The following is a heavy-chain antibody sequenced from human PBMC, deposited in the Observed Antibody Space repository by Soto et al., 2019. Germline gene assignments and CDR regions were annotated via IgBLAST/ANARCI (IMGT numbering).Heavy chain of an antibody. J-gene: IGHJ5*01. CDR3: ARGPYCLNGRCFPNWLDS. CDR1: GDSISTVDYF. V-gene: IGHV4-30-4*01. D-gene: IGHD2-21*01. CDR2: IYKSATT. Sequence: PSETLSLTCSVSGDSISTVDYFWAWIRQPPGQALEYIGYIYKSATTYYNPSFESRVAISPDTSKSQFSLNVTSVTAADTAVYFCARGPYCLNGRCFPNWLDSWGQGTLVTVYS.